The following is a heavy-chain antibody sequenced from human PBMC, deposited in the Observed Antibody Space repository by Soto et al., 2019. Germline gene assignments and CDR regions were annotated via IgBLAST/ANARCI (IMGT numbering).Heavy chain of an antibody. J-gene: IGHJ4*02. D-gene: IGHD4-17*01. CDR1: GGTFSSYT. CDR2: IIPILGIA. V-gene: IGHV1-69*08. Sequence: QVQLVQSGAEVKKPGSSVKVSCKASGGTFSSYTISWVRQAPGQGLEWMGRIIPILGIANYAQKFQGRVTITADKSTSTAYMELSSLRSEDTAVYYCARDYGDSRAGGYWGQETLVTVSS. CDR3: ARDYGDSRAGGY.